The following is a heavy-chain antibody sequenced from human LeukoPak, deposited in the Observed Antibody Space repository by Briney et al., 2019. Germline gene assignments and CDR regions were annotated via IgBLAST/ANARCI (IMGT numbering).Heavy chain of an antibody. Sequence: ASVKVSCKASGYTFTSYYMHWVRQAPGQGLEWMGIINPSGGSTSYAQKFQGRVTMTRDTSTSTVYMELSSLRSEDTAVYYCARVRSPPIVVVPAAIIDYWGQGTLVTVSS. V-gene: IGHV1-46*01. CDR1: GYTFTSYY. J-gene: IGHJ4*02. D-gene: IGHD2-2*01. CDR3: ARVRSPPIVVVPAAIIDY. CDR2: INPSGGST.